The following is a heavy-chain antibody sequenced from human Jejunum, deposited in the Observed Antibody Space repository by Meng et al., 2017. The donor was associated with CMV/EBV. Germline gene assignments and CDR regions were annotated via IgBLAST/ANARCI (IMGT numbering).Heavy chain of an antibody. CDR1: GFTFTCYW. Sequence: PFPSSGFTFTCYWLHSVRQAPGKGLLWVSRISTDGNSATYAASVNGRFTISRDNAKTTLYLQMSNLRAEDTAVYYCAAGFNRADYWVQGTLVTVSS. D-gene: IGHD1-14*01. CDR2: ISTDGNSA. V-gene: IGHV3-74*01. CDR3: AAGFNRADY. J-gene: IGHJ4*02.